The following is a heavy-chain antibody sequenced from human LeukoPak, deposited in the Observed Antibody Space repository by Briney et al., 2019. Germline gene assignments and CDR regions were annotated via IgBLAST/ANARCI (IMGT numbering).Heavy chain of an antibody. J-gene: IGHJ4*02. CDR1: GFTFSSYA. CDR2: ISYDGSNK. D-gene: IGHD6-6*01. Sequence: GGSLRLSCAASGFTFSSYAMHWVRQAPGKGLEWVAVISYDGSNKYYADSVKGRLTISRDNSKNTLYLQMNSLRAEDTAVYYCAKERGYSSSSFDYWGQGTLVTVSS. V-gene: IGHV3-30-3*01. CDR3: AKERGYSSSSFDY.